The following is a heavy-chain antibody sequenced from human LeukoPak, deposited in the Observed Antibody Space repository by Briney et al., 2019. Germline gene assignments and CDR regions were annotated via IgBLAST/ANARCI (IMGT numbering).Heavy chain of an antibody. CDR2: FDRGSLDT. J-gene: IGHJ4*02. CDR3: ARRGYESSGPKYYFDH. Sequence: GGSLRLSCAASGFTLSDYPMTWVRQAPGKGLQWVSLFDRGSLDTYYADSVRGRFTVSRDNDKNTLYLQMNSLRAEDTAVFYCARRGYESSGPKYYFDHWGQGILVTVSS. CDR1: GFTLSDYP. D-gene: IGHD3-22*01. V-gene: IGHV3-23*01.